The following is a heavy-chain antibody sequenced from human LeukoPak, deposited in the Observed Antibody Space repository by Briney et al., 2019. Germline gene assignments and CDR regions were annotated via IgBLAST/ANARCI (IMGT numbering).Heavy chain of an antibody. CDR1: GFTFSDYY. Sequence: GGSLRLSCAASGFTFSDYYMSWIRQAPGKGLEWVSYISSSSYTNYADSVKGRFTISRDNAKNSLYLQMNSLRAEDTAVYYCARDRRLSRANYDSSGYIDYWGQGTLVTVSS. CDR2: ISSSSYT. V-gene: IGHV3-11*06. J-gene: IGHJ4*02. CDR3: ARDRRLSRANYDSSGYIDY. D-gene: IGHD3-22*01.